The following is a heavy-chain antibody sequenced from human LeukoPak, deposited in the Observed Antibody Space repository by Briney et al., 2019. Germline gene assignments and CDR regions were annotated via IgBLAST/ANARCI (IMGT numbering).Heavy chain of an antibody. V-gene: IGHV3-48*03. CDR1: GFTFSSSE. Sequence: GGSLRLSCAASGFTFSSSEMNWVRQAPGKGREGVAYISSGGRTIYYADSVKGRFTISRDNAKNSLYLQMNSLRAEDTAVYYCARAPYSLIVGATTADYWGQGTLVTVSS. J-gene: IGHJ4*02. CDR2: ISSGGRTI. D-gene: IGHD1-26*01. CDR3: ARAPYSLIVGATTADY.